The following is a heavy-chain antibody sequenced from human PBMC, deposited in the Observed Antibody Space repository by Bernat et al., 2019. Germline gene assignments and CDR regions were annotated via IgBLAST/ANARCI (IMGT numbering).Heavy chain of an antibody. Sequence: EVQLVESGGGLIQPGGSLRLSCAASGFTVSSNYMSWVRQAPGKGLEWVSVIYSGGSTYYADSVKGRFTISRDYSKNTLYLQMNSLRAEDTAVYYCARHTLHRSGWWYYFDYWGQGTLVTVSS. CDR3: ARHTLHRSGWWYYFDY. J-gene: IGHJ4*02. CDR1: GFTVSSNY. D-gene: IGHD6-19*01. V-gene: IGHV3-53*01. CDR2: IYSGGST.